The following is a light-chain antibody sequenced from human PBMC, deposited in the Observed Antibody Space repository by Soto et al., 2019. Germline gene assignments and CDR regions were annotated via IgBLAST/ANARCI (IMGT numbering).Light chain of an antibody. CDR2: GIS. Sequence: EIVLTQSPATLSLSPGERATLSGRASQSVSSYLAWYQQKPGQAPRLLIYGISKRATDIPDRFSGSGSGTEFTLTISSLQPEDFATYYCQQHGQWPITFGQGTRLEIK. CDR1: QSVSSY. V-gene: IGKV3-11*01. CDR3: QQHGQWPIT. J-gene: IGKJ5*01.